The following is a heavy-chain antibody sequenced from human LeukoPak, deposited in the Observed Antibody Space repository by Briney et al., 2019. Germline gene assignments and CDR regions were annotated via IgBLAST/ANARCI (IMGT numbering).Heavy chain of an antibody. CDR3: IRTRTGEHQYGMDV. Sequence: GGSLRLSCAASGFTFSTYDMHWVRQATGKGLEWVSAIDAVGNTYYAGSVKGRFTISRENAWNSLYLQMDSLRDGDTAVYYCIRTRTGEHQYGMDVWGQGTTVTVSS. CDR2: IDAVGNT. D-gene: IGHD7-27*01. J-gene: IGHJ6*02. V-gene: IGHV3-13*01. CDR1: GFTFSTYD.